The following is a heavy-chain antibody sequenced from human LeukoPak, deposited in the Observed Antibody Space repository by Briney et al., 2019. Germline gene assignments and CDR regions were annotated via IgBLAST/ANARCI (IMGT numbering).Heavy chain of an antibody. J-gene: IGHJ4*02. V-gene: IGHV4-59*01. D-gene: IGHD1-26*01. CDR3: ARETLGGFDY. CDR2: IYYSGST. CDR1: GGSISSYY. Sequence: SETLSLTCTVSGGSISSYYWSWIRQPPGKGLEWNGYIYYSGSTNYNPSLKSRVTISVDTSKNQFSLKLSSVTAADTAVYYCARETLGGFDYWGQGTLVTVSS.